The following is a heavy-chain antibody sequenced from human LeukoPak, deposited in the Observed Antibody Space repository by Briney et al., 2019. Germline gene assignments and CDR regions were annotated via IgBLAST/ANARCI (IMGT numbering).Heavy chain of an antibody. CDR2: IYTGGTP. CDR1: GFTVSGNY. J-gene: IGHJ4*02. D-gene: IGHD2-2*01. V-gene: IGHV3-53*01. Sequence: GGSLRLSCAASGFTVSGNYMSWVRQAPGEGLEWVSIIYTGGTPYYADSVRGRFTISRDNSKNTLYLQMNSLRAEDTAVYYCARGLYAAAFDSWGQGTLVTVSS. CDR3: ARGLYAAAFDS.